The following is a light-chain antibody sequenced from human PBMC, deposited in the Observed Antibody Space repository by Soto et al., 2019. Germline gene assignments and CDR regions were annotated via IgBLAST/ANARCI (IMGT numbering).Light chain of an antibody. CDR1: QGIGDT. V-gene: IGKV3-20*01. Sequence: EVVMRQSPATLSVSPGEGATLSCRASQGIGDTLAWYQHKPGQTPRLLIYDTSTRATGVPTGFSGSRSGADFTLTISRLEPEDFAVYYCQQYGSSRTLGQGTKVDIK. J-gene: IGKJ1*01. CDR2: DTS. CDR3: QQYGSSRT.